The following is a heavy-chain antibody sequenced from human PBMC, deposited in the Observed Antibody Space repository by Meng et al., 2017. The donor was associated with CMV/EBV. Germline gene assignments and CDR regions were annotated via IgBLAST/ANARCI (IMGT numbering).Heavy chain of an antibody. D-gene: IGHD6-25*01. CDR3: AREIGTAAGRFDY. V-gene: IGHV3-66*02. Sequence: GESLKISCAASGFTVSSNYMDWVRQAPGKGLEWVSVIYSGGTTKYADSVKGRFIISRDNSKNTLSLQVNSLRTEDTAVYYCAREIGTAAGRFDYWGQGSLVTVSS. CDR1: GFTVSSNY. J-gene: IGHJ4*02. CDR2: IYSGGTT.